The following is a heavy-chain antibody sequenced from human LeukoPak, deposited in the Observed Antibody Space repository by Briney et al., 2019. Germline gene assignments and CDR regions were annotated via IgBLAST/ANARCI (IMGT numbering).Heavy chain of an antibody. J-gene: IGHJ4*02. CDR1: GFTFRNFW. CDR3: AKGSCSGGSCYVDY. D-gene: IGHD2-15*01. Sequence: SGGSLRLSCAASGFTFRNFWMNWARQAPGKGLEWVSAISGSGGSTYYADSVKGRFTISRDNSKNTLYLQMNSLRAEDTAVYYCAKGSCSGGSCYVDYWGQGTLVTVSS. CDR2: ISGSGGST. V-gene: IGHV3-23*01.